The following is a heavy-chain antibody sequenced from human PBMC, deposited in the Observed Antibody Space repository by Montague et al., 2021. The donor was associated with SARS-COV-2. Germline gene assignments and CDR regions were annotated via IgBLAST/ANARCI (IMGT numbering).Heavy chain of an antibody. D-gene: IGHD3-3*01. Sequence: SETLSLTCTVSGGSISSSSYYWGWIRQPPGKGLEWIGSIYYSGSTYYNPSLKSRVTISVDTSTNQFSLTLSSVTAADTAVYYCARHPSITIFGVVITPSWFDPWGQGNLVTVAS. CDR1: GGSISSSSYY. CDR3: ARHPSITIFGVVITPSWFDP. V-gene: IGHV4-39*01. CDR2: IYYSGST. J-gene: IGHJ5*02.